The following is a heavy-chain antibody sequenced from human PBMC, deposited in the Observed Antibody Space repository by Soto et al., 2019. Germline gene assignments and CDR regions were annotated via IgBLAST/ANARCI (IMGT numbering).Heavy chain of an antibody. V-gene: IGHV1-69*02. CDR2: IIPILGIA. Sequence: QVQLVQSGAEVKKPGSSVKVSCKASGGTFSSYTISWVRQAPGQGLEWMGRIIPILGIANYAQKFQGRVRITADKSTSTAYREVSSLRSEDTAVYYCARVGYYYYVMDVWGQGTTVTVSS. J-gene: IGHJ6*02. CDR1: GGTFSSYT. CDR3: ARVGYYYYVMDV.